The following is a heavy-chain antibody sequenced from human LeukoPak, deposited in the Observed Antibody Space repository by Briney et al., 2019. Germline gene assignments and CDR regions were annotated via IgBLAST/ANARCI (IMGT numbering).Heavy chain of an antibody. Sequence: PSETLSLTCTVSGGSISSGDYYWSWTRQPPGKGLEWIGYIFYSGSTSYNPSLKSRVTISVDTSKNQFSLKLSSVTAADTAVYYCARDLGGYGVGDYWGQGTLVTVSS. V-gene: IGHV4-30-4*08. CDR2: IFYSGST. CDR1: GGSISSGDYY. CDR3: ARDLGGYGVGDY. J-gene: IGHJ4*02. D-gene: IGHD5-12*01.